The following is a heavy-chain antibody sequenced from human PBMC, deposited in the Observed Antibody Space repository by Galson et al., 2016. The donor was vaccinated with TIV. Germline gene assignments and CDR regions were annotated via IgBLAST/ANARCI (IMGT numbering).Heavy chain of an antibody. CDR3: AKGERQYRGYDWGFDY. J-gene: IGHJ4*02. D-gene: IGHD5-12*01. V-gene: IGHV3-23*01. CDR1: GFTFIDYD. CDR2: ISGSGLST. Sequence: SLRLSCAASGFTFIDYDINWVRQAPGKGLEWVSSISGSGLSTYYTDSVKGRFTISRDNSKNTLYLQMNSLRAEDTAIYCCAKGERQYRGYDWGFDYWGQGALVTVSS.